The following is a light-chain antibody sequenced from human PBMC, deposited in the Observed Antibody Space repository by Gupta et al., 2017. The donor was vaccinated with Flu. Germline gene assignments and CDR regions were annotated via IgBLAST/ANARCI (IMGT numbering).Light chain of an antibody. CDR1: QDIRDD. Sequence: DIQVTQSPSSLSASVGDRVSITCRASQDIRDDLAWYQQKPGKPPKSLIYAASNLHSGVPSRSSGSGFGIEFTLTISSLQPEDSATYYCLQQCNSPPTFGQGTEVDIK. CDR2: AAS. V-gene: IGKV1-17*01. J-gene: IGKJ1*01. CDR3: LQQCNSPPT.